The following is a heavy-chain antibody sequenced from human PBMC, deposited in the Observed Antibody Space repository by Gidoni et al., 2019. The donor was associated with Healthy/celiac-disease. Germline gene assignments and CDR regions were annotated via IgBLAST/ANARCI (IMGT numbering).Heavy chain of an antibody. CDR3: ARVPLDTAMDNYWYFDL. Sequence: QVQLQASGPGLVKPSETLSPPCTVSGGSISSYYWSWIRQPPGKGLEWIGYIHYSGSTNYNPSLKSRVTISVDTSKNQFSLKLSSVTAADTAVYYCARVPLDTAMDNYWYFDLWGRGTLVTVSS. V-gene: IGHV4-59*01. CDR1: GGSISSYY. D-gene: IGHD5-18*01. CDR2: IHYSGST. J-gene: IGHJ2*01.